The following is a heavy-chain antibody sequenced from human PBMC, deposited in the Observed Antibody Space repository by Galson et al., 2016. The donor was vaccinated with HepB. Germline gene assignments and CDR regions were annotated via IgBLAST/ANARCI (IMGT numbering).Heavy chain of an antibody. CDR2: INPNSGGT. D-gene: IGHD1-26*01. V-gene: IGHV1-2*02. J-gene: IGHJ3*02. CDR3: ARDRYSGSYYVGAFDI. CDR1: GGTFSSYA. Sequence: SVKVSCKASGGTFSSYAISWVRQAPGQGLEWMGWINPNSGGTNYAQKFQGRVTMTRDTSISTVYMELSRLKSDDTAIYDCARDRYSGSYYVGAFDIWVQGTMVTVS.